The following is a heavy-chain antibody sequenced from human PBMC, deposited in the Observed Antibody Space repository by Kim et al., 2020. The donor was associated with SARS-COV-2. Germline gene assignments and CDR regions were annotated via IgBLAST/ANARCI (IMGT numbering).Heavy chain of an antibody. CDR1: GFTFTSHD. J-gene: IGHJ3*01. V-gene: IGHV3-23*01. D-gene: IGHD3-16*01. Sequence: GGSLRLSCGASGFTFTSHDLQWVRQAPGKGPEWISGVSGSGNREFYAESVKGRFTISRDNSKNTVYLQLNILRAEDTAIYYCVRQVGGSNFDVWGQGTMV. CDR3: VRQVGGSNFDV. CDR2: VSGSGNRE.